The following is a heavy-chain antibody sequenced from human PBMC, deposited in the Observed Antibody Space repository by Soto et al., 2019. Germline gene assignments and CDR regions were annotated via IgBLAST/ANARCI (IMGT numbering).Heavy chain of an antibody. V-gene: IGHV4-39*07. CDR2: IYYSGST. J-gene: IGHJ4*02. CDR1: GGSISSSSYY. D-gene: IGHD2-15*01. Sequence: SETLSLTCTVSGGSISSSSYYWGWIRQPPGKGLEWIGSIYYSGSTNYNPSLKSRVTISVDTSKNQFSLKLSSVTAADTAVYYCARDYGGTALDYWGQGTLVTVSS. CDR3: ARDYGGTALDY.